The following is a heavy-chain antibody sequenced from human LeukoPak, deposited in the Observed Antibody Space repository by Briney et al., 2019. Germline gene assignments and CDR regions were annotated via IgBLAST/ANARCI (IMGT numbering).Heavy chain of an antibody. V-gene: IGHV3-33*01. Sequence: GGSLRLSCAASGFTFSSYGMPWVRQAPGKGLEWVAVIWYDGSNKYYGDSVKGRFTISRDNSKNTVYLQMNSLRAEDTAVYYCARDRLAVAGPDAFDIWGQGTMVTVSS. D-gene: IGHD6-19*01. CDR2: IWYDGSNK. J-gene: IGHJ3*02. CDR3: ARDRLAVAGPDAFDI. CDR1: GFTFSSYG.